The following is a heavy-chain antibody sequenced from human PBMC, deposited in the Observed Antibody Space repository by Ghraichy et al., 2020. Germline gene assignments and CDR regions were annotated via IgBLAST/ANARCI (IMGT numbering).Heavy chain of an antibody. Sequence: SETLSLTCAVSGAPINNNWWSWVRQPPGKGLEWIGEISHTGFTNYNPSLRGRVTISLDTSTNQFSLNLNSVTAADTAVYYCARDDRSGFHLAYWGQGTLVTVSS. V-gene: IGHV4-4*02. CDR2: ISHTGFT. CDR3: ARDDRSGFHLAY. J-gene: IGHJ4*02. CDR1: GAPINNNW. D-gene: IGHD6-19*01.